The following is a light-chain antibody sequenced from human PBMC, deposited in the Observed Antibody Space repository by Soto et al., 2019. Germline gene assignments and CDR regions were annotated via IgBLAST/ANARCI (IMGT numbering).Light chain of an antibody. Sequence: QSVLTQPACVSGSPGESITISCTGTSSDIGGYDYVSWYQQRPGKAPKLMIYEVRYRPSGVSNRFSGSKSGNTGSLTISGLQAEDEAVYYCCSYTRTSNHYFFGSGTKVTVL. CDR1: SSDIGGYDY. J-gene: IGLJ1*01. CDR2: EVR. V-gene: IGLV2-14*01. CDR3: CSYTRTSNHYF.